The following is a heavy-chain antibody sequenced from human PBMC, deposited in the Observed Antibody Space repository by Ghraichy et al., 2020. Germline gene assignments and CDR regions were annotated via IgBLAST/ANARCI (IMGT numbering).Heavy chain of an antibody. J-gene: IGHJ4*02. CDR1: GFTFSDYY. V-gene: IGHV3-11*05. Sequence: LSLTCAASGFTFSDYYMSWIRQAPGKGLEWFSYISSSSSYTNYADSVKGRFTISRDNAKNSLYLQLNSLRAEDTAVYYCARGYSGSGTYYNDYWGQGTLVTVSS. CDR2: ISSSSSYT. D-gene: IGHD3-10*01. CDR3: ARGYSGSGTYYNDY.